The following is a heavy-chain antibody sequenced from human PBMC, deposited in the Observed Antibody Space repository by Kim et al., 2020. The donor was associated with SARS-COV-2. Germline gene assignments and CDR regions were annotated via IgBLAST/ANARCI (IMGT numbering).Heavy chain of an antibody. CDR2: IIPIFGTA. Sequence: SVKVSCKASGGTFSSYAISWVRQAPGQGLEWMGGIIPIFGTANYAQKFQGRVTITADESTSTAYMELSSLRSEDTAVYYCARVPDYYDSSGYREDWGQGTLVTVSS. J-gene: IGHJ4*02. CDR3: ARVPDYYDSSGYRED. V-gene: IGHV1-69*13. CDR1: GGTFSSYA. D-gene: IGHD3-22*01.